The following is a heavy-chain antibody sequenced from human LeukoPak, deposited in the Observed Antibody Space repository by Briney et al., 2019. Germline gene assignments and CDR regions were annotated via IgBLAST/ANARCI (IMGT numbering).Heavy chain of an antibody. J-gene: IGHJ6*02. CDR1: GFSLSNYG. Sequence: GGSLRLSCTASGFSLSNYGMHWVRQAPGKGLEWVAIIWGDQRYKHYPDSVKGRFTISRDNSKNTLYLEMNSLRVEDTAVYYCAPGGIPPNYYYGMDVWGQGTTVTVSS. CDR2: IWGDQRYK. CDR3: APGGIPPNYYYGMDV. D-gene: IGHD1-14*01. V-gene: IGHV3-33*01.